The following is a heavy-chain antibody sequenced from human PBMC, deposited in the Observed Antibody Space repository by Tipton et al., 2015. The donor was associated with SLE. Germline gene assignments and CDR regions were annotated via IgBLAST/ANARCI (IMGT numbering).Heavy chain of an antibody. CDR2: IYISGST. V-gene: IGHV4-4*07. CDR3: ARGGAEETVTRGSAFDI. Sequence: TLSLTCTVSGASISTYYWNWVRQPAGKGLEWIGRIYISGSTTYNPSLKSRVTISLDTSKSQFSLKLNSVTAADTAVYYCARGGAEETVTRGSAFDIWGQGTMVTVSS. CDR1: GASISTYY. D-gene: IGHD4-17*01. J-gene: IGHJ3*02.